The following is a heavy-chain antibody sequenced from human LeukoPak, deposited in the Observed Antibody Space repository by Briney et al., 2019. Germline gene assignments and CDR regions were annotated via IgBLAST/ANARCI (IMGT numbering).Heavy chain of an antibody. D-gene: IGHD5-18*01. CDR3: ARDKGLYSYGTAFDY. V-gene: IGHV1-2*02. J-gene: IGHJ4*02. Sequence: GASVKVSCKASGYTFTGYYMHWVRQAPGQGLEWMGWINPNSGGTNYAQKFQGRVTMTTDTSTSTAYMELRSLRSDDTAVYYCARDKGLYSYGTAFDYWGQGTLVTVSS. CDR2: INPNSGGT. CDR1: GYTFTGYY.